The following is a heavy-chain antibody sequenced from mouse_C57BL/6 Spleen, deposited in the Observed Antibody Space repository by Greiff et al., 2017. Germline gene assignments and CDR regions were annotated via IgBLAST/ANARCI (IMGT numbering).Heavy chain of an antibody. J-gene: IGHJ3*01. V-gene: IGHV5-6*01. CDR2: ISSGGSYT. CDR1: GFTFSSYG. D-gene: IGHD1-1*01. CDR3: SKTYGSSYPFAY. Sequence: EVKLMESGGDLVKPGGSLKLSCAASGFTFSSYGMSWVRQTPDKRLEWVATISSGGSYTYYPDSVKGRFTISRDNAKNTLYLQMSSLKSEDTAMYYCSKTYGSSYPFAYWGQGILVTVSA.